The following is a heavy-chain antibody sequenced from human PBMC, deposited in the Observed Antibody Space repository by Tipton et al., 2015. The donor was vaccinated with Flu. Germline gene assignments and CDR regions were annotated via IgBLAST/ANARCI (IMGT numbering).Heavy chain of an antibody. CDR2: IYSGGST. Sequence: SLRLSCAASGFTVSSNYMSWVRQAPGKGLEWVSAIYSGGSTYYADPVKGRFTISRDNSKNTLYLQMNSLRAEDTAVYFCARGVAAAVDYYFDRWGQGTLVTVSS. CDR3: ARGVAAAVDYYFDR. CDR1: GFTVSSNY. D-gene: IGHD6-13*01. J-gene: IGHJ4*02. V-gene: IGHV3-53*01.